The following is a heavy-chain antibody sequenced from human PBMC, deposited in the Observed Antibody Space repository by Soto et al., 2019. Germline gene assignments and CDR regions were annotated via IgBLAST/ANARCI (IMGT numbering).Heavy chain of an antibody. CDR2: IWYDGSNK. Sequence: QVQLVESGGGVVQPGRSLRLSCAASGFTFSSYGMHWVRQAPGKGLEWVAVIWYDGSNKYYADSVKGRFTISRDNSKNTLYLQINSLRAEDTAVYYCARVAEGGSYSQGLDYWGQGTLVTVSS. CDR3: ARVAEGGSYSQGLDY. CDR1: GFTFSSYG. D-gene: IGHD1-26*01. J-gene: IGHJ4*02. V-gene: IGHV3-33*01.